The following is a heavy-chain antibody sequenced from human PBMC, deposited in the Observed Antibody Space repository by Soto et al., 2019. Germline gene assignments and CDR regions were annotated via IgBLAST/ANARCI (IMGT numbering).Heavy chain of an antibody. V-gene: IGHV3-33*01. CDR3: ARGYGGNSAALDI. D-gene: IGHD4-17*01. CDR2: IWYDGSKK. J-gene: IGHJ3*02. Sequence: QVQLVESGGGVVQPGRSLRLSCTASVFTFSNYGMHWVRQAPGKGLEWVAVIWYDGSKKYYVASVKGRFTISRDNSKNTLYLEMNSLRAEDTAVYYCARGYGGNSAALDIWGQGTMVTVSS. CDR1: VFTFSNYG.